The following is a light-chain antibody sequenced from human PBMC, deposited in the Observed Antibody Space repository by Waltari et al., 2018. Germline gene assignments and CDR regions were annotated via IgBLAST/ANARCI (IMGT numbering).Light chain of an antibody. CDR2: GAS. CDR3: QHYVRLPAT. J-gene: IGKJ1*01. V-gene: IGKV3-20*01. CDR1: QSVSRS. Sequence: IVLTQSPGTLSLSPGDRATLSCRARQSVSRSLAWYQQKPGQAPKLLIYGASTRATGIPDRCTGSGSGTDFSLTISSLEPEDFAIYFCQHYVRLPATFGQGTKVEIK.